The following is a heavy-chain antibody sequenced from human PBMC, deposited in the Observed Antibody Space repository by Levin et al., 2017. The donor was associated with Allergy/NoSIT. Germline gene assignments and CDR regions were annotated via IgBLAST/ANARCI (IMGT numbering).Heavy chain of an antibody. CDR3: AHNRGYGSGDWGYFDY. Sequence: SGPTLVKPTQTLTLTCTFSGFSLSTSGVGVGWIRQPPGKALEWLALIYWDDDKRYSPSLKSRLTITKDTSKNQVVLTMTNMDPVDTATYYCAHNRGYGSGDWGYFDYWGQGTLVTVSS. J-gene: IGHJ4*02. CDR2: IYWDDDK. D-gene: IGHD3-10*01. V-gene: IGHV2-5*02. CDR1: GFSLSTSGVG.